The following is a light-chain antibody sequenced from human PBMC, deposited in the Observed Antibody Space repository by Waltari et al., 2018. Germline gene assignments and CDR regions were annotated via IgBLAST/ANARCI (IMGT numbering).Light chain of an antibody. CDR1: QSVSSN. V-gene: IGKV3-15*01. Sequence: EIVMTQSPATLSVSTGERATLSCRASQSVSSNLAWYQQKPGQAPRLLIYGASTRATCIPARFSGSGSGTEFTLTISSMQSEDFAVYYCQQYNNWPPKTFGQGTKVEIK. CDR2: GAS. CDR3: QQYNNWPPKT. J-gene: IGKJ1*01.